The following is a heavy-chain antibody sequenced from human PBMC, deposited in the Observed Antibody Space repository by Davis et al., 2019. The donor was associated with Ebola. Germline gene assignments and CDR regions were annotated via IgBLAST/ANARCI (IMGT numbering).Heavy chain of an antibody. J-gene: IGHJ4*02. CDR2: LSGNLIYT. CDR3: ARDLFGDIEY. D-gene: IGHD3-10*01. CDR1: GFIFRNYV. Sequence: GESLKISCAASGFIFRNYVMNWVRQAPGKGLEWVSSLSGNLIYTNYADSVKGRVTISRDHSRNTLYLQLNSLRADDTAVYYCARDLFGDIEYWGQGTLVTVSS. V-gene: IGHV3-23*01.